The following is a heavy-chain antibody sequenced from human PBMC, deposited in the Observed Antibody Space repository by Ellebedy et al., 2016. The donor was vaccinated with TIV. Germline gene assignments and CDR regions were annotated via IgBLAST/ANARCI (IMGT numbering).Heavy chain of an antibody. CDR3: ARPLRGYSYFGY. D-gene: IGHD5-18*01. V-gene: IGHV1-69*13. J-gene: IGHJ4*02. CDR2: IIPIFGTA. CDR1: GGTFSSYA. Sequence: ASVKVSCKASGGTFSSYAISWVRQAPGQGLEWMGGIIPIFGTANYAQKFQGRVTITADESTSTAYMELSSLRSEDTAVYYCARPLRGYSYFGYWGQGTLVTVSS.